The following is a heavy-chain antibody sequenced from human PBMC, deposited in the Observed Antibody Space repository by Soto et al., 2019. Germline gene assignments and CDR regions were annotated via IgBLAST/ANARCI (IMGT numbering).Heavy chain of an antibody. V-gene: IGHV6-1*01. CDR3: ARTGAVAVYDYGMDV. CDR1: VDSVSSNSAA. Sequence: SQTLSLTCAISVDSVSSNSAAWNLISQSPSRGLEWLGRTYYRSKLYNDYAVSVKSRITINPDTSKNQFSLHLNSVTPEDTAVSYCARTGAVAVYDYGMDVWHQGTTVTVPS. D-gene: IGHD6-19*01. J-gene: IGHJ6*02. CDR2: TYYRSKLYN.